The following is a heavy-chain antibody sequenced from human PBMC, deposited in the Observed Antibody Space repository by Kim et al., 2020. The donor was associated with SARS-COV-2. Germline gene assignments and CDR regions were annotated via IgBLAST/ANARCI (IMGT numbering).Heavy chain of an antibody. CDR1: GYTFTAYW. Sequence: ASVKVSCKASGYTFTAYWMHWVRQAPGEGPEWMGIISPLTGATTYAQKFQGRVILTSVTSTSTVYMELSRLKSDDTAVYYCVRDLDGSWSLDYWGQGPLVTASS. J-gene: IGHJ4*02. V-gene: IGHV1-46*01. D-gene: IGHD6-13*01. CDR2: ISPLTGAT. CDR3: VRDLDGSWSLDY.